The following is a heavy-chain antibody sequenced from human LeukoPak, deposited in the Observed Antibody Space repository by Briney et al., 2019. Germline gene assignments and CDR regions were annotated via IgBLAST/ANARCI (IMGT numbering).Heavy chain of an antibody. CDR2: IYYSGST. J-gene: IGHJ4*02. CDR1: GGSISSGDYY. Sequence: SETLSLTCTVSGGSISSGDYYWGWVRQPPGKGLEWIGSIYYSGSTYYNPSLKSRVTISVDTSKNQFSLKLSSVTAADTAVYYCARQELYCGGDCYSTGDDYWGQGTLVTVSS. CDR3: ARQELYCGGDCYSTGDDY. D-gene: IGHD2-21*02. V-gene: IGHV4-39*01.